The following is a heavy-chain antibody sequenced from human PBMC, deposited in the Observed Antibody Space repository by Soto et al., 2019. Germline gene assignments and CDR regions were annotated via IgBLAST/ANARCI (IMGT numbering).Heavy chain of an antibody. Sequence: GGSLRLSCVASGFTFINAWMNWVLQTPGKGLEWVGRIKSKADGTTTNYAAPVKDRFTISRDDSKNTLYLQMNSLKTEDAAVYYCATGYYGSGTYSSWGQGTLVTVSS. CDR2: IKSKADGTTT. CDR3: ATGYYGSGTYSS. V-gene: IGHV3-15*07. D-gene: IGHD3-10*01. J-gene: IGHJ5*02. CDR1: GFTFINAW.